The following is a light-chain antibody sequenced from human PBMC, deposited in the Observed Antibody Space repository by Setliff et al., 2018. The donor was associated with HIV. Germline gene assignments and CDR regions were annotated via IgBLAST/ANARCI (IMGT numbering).Light chain of an antibody. Sequence: QSVLTQPPSASGTPGQRINISCSGSSSNIGSNTVNWYQHLPGTAPELLIDSQNQRPSGVPDRFSGSKSGTSASLAISGLQSEDEGDYYCEAWDDSLSGPVFGGGTKVTVL. V-gene: IGLV1-44*01. CDR3: EAWDDSLSGPV. CDR2: SQN. J-gene: IGLJ3*02. CDR1: SSNIGSNT.